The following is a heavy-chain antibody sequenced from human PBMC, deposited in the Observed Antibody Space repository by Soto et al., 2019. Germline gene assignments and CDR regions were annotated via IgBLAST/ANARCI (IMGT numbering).Heavy chain of an antibody. Sequence: GGSLRLSCAASGFTFSSYWMSWVRQAPGKGLEWVANIKQDGSEKYYVDSVKGRFTISRDNAKNSLYLQMNSLRAEDTTVYYCARDKGDSSGYYPTPNYWGQGTLVTVSS. D-gene: IGHD3-22*01. V-gene: IGHV3-7*05. CDR1: GFTFSSYW. CDR3: ARDKGDSSGYYPTPNY. J-gene: IGHJ4*02. CDR2: IKQDGSEK.